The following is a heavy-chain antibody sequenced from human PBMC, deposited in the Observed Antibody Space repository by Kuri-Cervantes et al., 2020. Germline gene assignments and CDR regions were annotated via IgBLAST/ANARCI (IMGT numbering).Heavy chain of an antibody. CDR2: IYYSGST. Sequence: SETLSLTCAVSGYSISSYYWSWIRQPPGKGLEWIGYIYYSGSTNYNPSLKSRVTISVDTSKNQFSLKLSSVTAADTAVYYCARSSGWYYWFDPWGQGTLVTVSS. CDR3: ARSSGWYYWFDP. D-gene: IGHD6-19*01. CDR1: GYSISSYY. V-gene: IGHV4-59*01. J-gene: IGHJ5*02.